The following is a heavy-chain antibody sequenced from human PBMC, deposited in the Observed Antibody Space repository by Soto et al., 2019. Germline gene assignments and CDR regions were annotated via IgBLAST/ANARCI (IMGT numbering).Heavy chain of an antibody. CDR2: ISRSGGST. Sequence: SGGSLRLSCAAAGFNFNDYQIHWVRQAPGKGLEWVSGISRSGGSTYYADSVKGRFTISRDNSKNTLYLQMNSLRAEDTAVYYCAKEDWFSPYWGQGTLVTVS. V-gene: IGHV3-23*01. CDR3: AKEDWFSPY. J-gene: IGHJ4*02. CDR1: GFNFNDYQ. D-gene: IGHD3-9*01.